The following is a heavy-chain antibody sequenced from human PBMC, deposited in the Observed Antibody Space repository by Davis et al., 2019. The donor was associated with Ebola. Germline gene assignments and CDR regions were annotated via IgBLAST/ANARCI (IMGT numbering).Heavy chain of an antibody. CDR3: ARQPLYSSSWMFDY. J-gene: IGHJ4*02. V-gene: IGHV5-51*01. Sequence: GESLKISCKGSGYSFTSYWIGWVRQMPGKGLEWLGIIYPGDSDTRYSPSFQGQVTISADKPISTAYLQWSSLKASATAMYYCARQPLYSSSWMFDYWGQGTLVTVS. CDR1: GYSFTSYW. CDR2: IYPGDSDT. D-gene: IGHD6-13*01.